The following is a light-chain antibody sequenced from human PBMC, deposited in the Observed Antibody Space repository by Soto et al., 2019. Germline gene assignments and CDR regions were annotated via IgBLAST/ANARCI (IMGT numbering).Light chain of an antibody. CDR2: YDS. CDR1: NIGSKS. Sequence: SYEPTQPPSVSVAPGKTARITCGGNNIGSKSVQWYQQKPGQAPVLVIYYDSDRPSGIPERFSGSNSGNTATLTISRVEAGDEADYYCQVWDSSSDHYVFGTGTKLTVL. CDR3: QVWDSSSDHYV. J-gene: IGLJ1*01. V-gene: IGLV3-21*04.